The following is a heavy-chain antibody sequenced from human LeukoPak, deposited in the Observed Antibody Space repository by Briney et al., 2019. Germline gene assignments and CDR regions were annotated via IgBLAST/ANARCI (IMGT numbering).Heavy chain of an antibody. D-gene: IGHD3-9*01. CDR3: ASQHYDILTGYSDIYWFDP. Sequence: PSETLSLTCTVSGGSISSYYWSWIRQPPGKGLEWIGYIYYSGSTNYNPSLKSRVTISVDTSKNQFSLKLSSVTAADTAVYYCASQHYDILTGYSDIYWFDPWGQGTLVTVSS. V-gene: IGHV4-59*01. CDR2: IYYSGST. CDR1: GGSISSYY. J-gene: IGHJ5*02.